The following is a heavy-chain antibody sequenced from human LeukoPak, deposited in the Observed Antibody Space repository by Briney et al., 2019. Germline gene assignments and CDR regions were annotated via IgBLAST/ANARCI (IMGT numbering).Heavy chain of an antibody. CDR2: IYYSGST. CDR1: GGSISSYY. Sequence: SETLSLTCTVSGGSISSYYWCWIRQPPGKGLEWIGYIYYSGSTNYNPSLKSRVTISVDTSKNQFSLKLSSVTAADTAVYYCARRHSSGWYDWDYWGQGTLVTVSS. CDR3: ARRHSSGWYDWDY. V-gene: IGHV4-59*08. D-gene: IGHD6-19*01. J-gene: IGHJ4*02.